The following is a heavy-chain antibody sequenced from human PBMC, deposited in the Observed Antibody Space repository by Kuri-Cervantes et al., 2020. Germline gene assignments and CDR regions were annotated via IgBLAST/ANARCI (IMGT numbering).Heavy chain of an antibody. J-gene: IGHJ4*02. Sequence: ASVKVSCKASGGTFSSYAINWVRQATGQGLEWMGIINPSGGSTSYAQKFQGRVTMTRDTSTSTVYMELSSLRSEDTAVYYCARLSSYYGSGSYETEDYWGQGTLVTVSS. CDR2: INPSGGST. D-gene: IGHD3-10*01. V-gene: IGHV1-46*01. CDR1: GGTFSSYA. CDR3: ARLSSYYGSGSYETEDY.